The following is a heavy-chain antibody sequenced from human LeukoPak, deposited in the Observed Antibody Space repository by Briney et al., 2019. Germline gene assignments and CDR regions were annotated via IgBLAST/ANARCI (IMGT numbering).Heavy chain of an antibody. CDR3: ARARESSGFDY. Sequence: GGSLRLSCAASGFTFSSYAMHWVRQAPGKGLEWVAVISYDGSNKYYADSVKGRFTISRDNSKNTLYLQMNSLRAEDTAVYYCARARESSGFDYWGQGTLVTVSS. J-gene: IGHJ4*02. CDR2: ISYDGSNK. V-gene: IGHV3-30*04. CDR1: GFTFSSYA. D-gene: IGHD3-10*01.